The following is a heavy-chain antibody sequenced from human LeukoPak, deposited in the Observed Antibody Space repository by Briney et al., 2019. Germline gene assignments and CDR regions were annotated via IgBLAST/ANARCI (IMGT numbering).Heavy chain of an antibody. J-gene: IGHJ4*02. Sequence: KPGASVKVSCKASGYTFTSYAMHWVRRAPGQRLEWMGWINAGNGNTKYSQKFQGRVTITRDTSASTAYMELSSLRSEDTAVYYCARGYCSSTSCYLFDYWGQGTLVTVSS. D-gene: IGHD2-2*01. CDR2: INAGNGNT. V-gene: IGHV1-3*01. CDR3: ARGYCSSTSCYLFDY. CDR1: GYTFTSYA.